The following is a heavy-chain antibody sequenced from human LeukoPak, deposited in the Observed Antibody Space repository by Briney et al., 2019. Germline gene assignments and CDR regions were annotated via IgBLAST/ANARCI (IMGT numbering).Heavy chain of an antibody. CDR3: TTSDYYDSSGYYYVNY. CDR1: GFTFSNAW. D-gene: IGHD3-22*01. CDR2: IKSKTDGGTT. V-gene: IGHV3-15*05. Sequence: PGGSLRLSCAASGFTFSNAWMSWVRQAPGKGLEWVGRIKSKTDGGTTDYAAPVKGRFTISRDDSKNTLYLQMNSLKTEDTAVYYCTTSDYYDSSGYYYVNYWGQGTLVTVSS. J-gene: IGHJ4*02.